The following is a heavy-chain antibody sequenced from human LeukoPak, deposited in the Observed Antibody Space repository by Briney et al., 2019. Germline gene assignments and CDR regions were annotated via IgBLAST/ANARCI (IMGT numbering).Heavy chain of an antibody. V-gene: IGHV4-34*01. CDR3: ARGVAPIAAADRTHYYYYGMDV. CDR2: INHSGST. D-gene: IGHD6-13*01. CDR1: GGSFSGYY. J-gene: IGHJ6*02. Sequence: PSETLSLTCAVYGGSFSGYYWSWIRQPPGKGLEWIGEINHSGSTNYNPSLKSRVTISVDTSKNQISLKVSSVTAADTAVYYCARGVAPIAAADRTHYYYYGMDVWGQGTTVTVSS.